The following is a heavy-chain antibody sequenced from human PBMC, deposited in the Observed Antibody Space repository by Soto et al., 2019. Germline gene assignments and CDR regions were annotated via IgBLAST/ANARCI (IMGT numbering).Heavy chain of an antibody. J-gene: IGHJ4*02. D-gene: IGHD6-13*01. CDR2: IKEDGTEA. Sequence: GGSLRLSCAASGFTFSSYFMTWVRQAPGKGLEWVANIKEDGTEANCVDSVKGRFTISRDNAMKSLFLQMDGLRAEDTAVYYCARGGRGAYSSSWFDCWGQGTLVTVSS. CDR3: ARGGRGAYSSSWFDC. CDR1: GFTFSSYF. V-gene: IGHV3-7*03.